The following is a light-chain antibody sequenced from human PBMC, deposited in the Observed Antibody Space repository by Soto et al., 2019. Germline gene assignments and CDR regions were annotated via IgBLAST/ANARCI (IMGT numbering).Light chain of an antibody. Sequence: EIVLTQSPGTLSLSPGERATLSCRASQSANSNYLAWYQQKPGQAPRLLIYAASSRAAGIPDRFSGGGSGTDFTLTISRLEPEDFAVYYCQQYSSGMFGQGTKVEIK. V-gene: IGKV3-20*01. J-gene: IGKJ1*01. CDR2: AAS. CDR1: QSANSNY. CDR3: QQYSSGM.